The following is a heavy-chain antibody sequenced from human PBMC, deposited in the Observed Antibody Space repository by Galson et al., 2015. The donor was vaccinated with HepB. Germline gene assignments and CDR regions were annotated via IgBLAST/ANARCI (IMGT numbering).Heavy chain of an antibody. V-gene: IGHV1-69*04. D-gene: IGHD3-10*01. CDR2: IIPILGIA. J-gene: IGHJ4*02. CDR3: ARDGGVLLWLGNPGPLDY. CDR1: GGTFSSYT. Sequence: SVKVSCKASGGTFSSYTISWVRQAPGQGLEWMGRIIPILGIANYAQKFQGRVTITADKSTSTAYMELSSLRSEDTAVYYCARDGGVLLWLGNPGPLDYWSQGTLVTVSS.